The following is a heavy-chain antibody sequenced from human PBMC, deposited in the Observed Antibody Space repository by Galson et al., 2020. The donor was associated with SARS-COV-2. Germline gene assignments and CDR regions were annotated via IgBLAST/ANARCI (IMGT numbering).Heavy chain of an antibody. CDR2: IIPIFGTA. CDR1: GGTFSSYA. J-gene: IGHJ6*02. Sequence: SVKVSCKASGGTFSSYAISWVRQAPGQGLEWMGGIIPIFGTANYAQKFQGRVTITADKSTSTAYMELSSLRSEDTAVYYCAGYCSGGSCYAPLTRYGMDVWGQGTTVTVSS. D-gene: IGHD2-15*01. V-gene: IGHV1-69*06. CDR3: AGYCSGGSCYAPLTRYGMDV.